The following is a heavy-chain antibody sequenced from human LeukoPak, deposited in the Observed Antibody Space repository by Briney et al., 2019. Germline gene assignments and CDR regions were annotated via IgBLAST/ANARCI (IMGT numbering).Heavy chain of an antibody. D-gene: IGHD3-10*01. J-gene: IGHJ4*02. V-gene: IGHV3-23*01. CDR3: AKYLLHYYGSGIGKFDY. CDR2: ISASGGST. CDR1: GFMFGSYV. Sequence: TGGSQPLSCAASGFMFGSYVMSWVRQAPGKGLEWVSGISASGGSTYYADSVKGRFTISRDNSKNTLYLQMNSLRAEDTAVYYCAKYLLHYYGSGIGKFDYWGQGTLVTVSS.